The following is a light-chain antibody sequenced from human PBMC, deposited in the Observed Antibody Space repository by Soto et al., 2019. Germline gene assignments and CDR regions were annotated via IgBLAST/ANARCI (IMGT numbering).Light chain of an antibody. CDR3: QQYNKWPPQYT. J-gene: IGKJ2*01. CDR1: QSINSD. V-gene: IGKV3-15*01. CDR2: GAC. Sequence: EIVMTQSPATLSVSPGERATLSCRASQSINSDLAWYQQKPGQAPRLLIYGACTSTTDFPARIRGSGSGTDFSLSISSLQSEDFAVYYCQQYNKWPPQYTFGQGTKLEIK.